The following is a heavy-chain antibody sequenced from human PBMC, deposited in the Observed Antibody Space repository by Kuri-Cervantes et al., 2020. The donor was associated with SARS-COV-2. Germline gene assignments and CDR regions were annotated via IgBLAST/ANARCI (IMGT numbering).Heavy chain of an antibody. V-gene: IGHV3-30*03. D-gene: IGHD6-6*01. CDR2: ISGDGGYK. J-gene: IGHJ4*02. CDR3: AARNFDY. Sequence: GGSLRLSCEASGFTFSTYGMNWVRQAPGRGLEWVGLISGDGGYKFYGDSVKGRFTISRDNSKNTLFLQMNFLGPEDTAMYYCAARNFDYWGQGTLVTVSS. CDR1: GFTFSTYG.